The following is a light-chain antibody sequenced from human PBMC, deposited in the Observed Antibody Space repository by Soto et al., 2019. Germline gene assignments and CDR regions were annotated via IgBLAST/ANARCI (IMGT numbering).Light chain of an antibody. Sequence: DIQLTQSPSFLSASVGDRVTITCRASQGISSYLAWYQQKPGKAPKLLIYAASTLQSRVPSRFSGSGSGTEFTLTISSLQPEDFATYYCQQLNSYPVTFGQGTKVEIK. CDR3: QQLNSYPVT. CDR1: QGISSY. CDR2: AAS. V-gene: IGKV1-9*01. J-gene: IGKJ1*01.